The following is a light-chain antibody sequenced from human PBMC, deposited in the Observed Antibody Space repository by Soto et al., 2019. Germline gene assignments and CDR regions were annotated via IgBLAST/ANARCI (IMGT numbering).Light chain of an antibody. Sequence: QSVLTQPASVSGSPGQSITISCTGTSSDVGGYNYVSWSQQHPGKAPQLMIYEVSNRPSGVSNRFSGSKSGNTASLTISGLQAEGEADYYCSSYTSSSTYVFGTGTKVTVL. CDR1: SSDVGGYNY. CDR2: EVS. CDR3: SSYTSSSTYV. J-gene: IGLJ1*01. V-gene: IGLV2-14*01.